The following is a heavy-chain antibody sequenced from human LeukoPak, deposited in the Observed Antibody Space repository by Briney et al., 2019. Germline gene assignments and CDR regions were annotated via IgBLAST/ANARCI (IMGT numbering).Heavy chain of an antibody. J-gene: IGHJ5*02. CDR2: IFHTGRT. D-gene: IGHD3-9*01. CDR1: GGSISDTNY. Sequence: SGTLSLTCVVSGGSISDTNYWSWVRQSPGKGLEWIGEIFHTGRTNSNPSLKSRATLSVDKSKNQFSLKMNSVTAADTAMYYCARANFDTLTGWGHFDPWGQGTLVTVSS. CDR3: ARANFDTLTGWGHFDP. V-gene: IGHV4-4*02.